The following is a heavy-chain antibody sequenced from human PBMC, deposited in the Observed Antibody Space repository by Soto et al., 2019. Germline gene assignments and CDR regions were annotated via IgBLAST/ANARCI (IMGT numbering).Heavy chain of an antibody. CDR3: VRQYFDFWTDYPDFDY. CDR1: GYTFSKYD. Sequence: QVPLVQSGAEMKRPGASVKVSCKASGYTFSKYDVSWVRQAPGQGLEWLGLISPNSGRASYSEKFQGRVTMSTDTPTTTAYPELRSLRSDDTAVYYCVRQYFDFWTDYPDFDYWGQGTLVTVSS. D-gene: IGHD3-3*01. J-gene: IGHJ4*02. CDR2: ISPNSGRA. V-gene: IGHV1-18*04.